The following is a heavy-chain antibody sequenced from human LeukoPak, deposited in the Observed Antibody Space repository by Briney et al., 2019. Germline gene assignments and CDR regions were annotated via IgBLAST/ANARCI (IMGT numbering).Heavy chain of an antibody. CDR1: GFTFSSYA. Sequence: QPGGSLRLSCAASGFTFSSYAMSWVRQAPGKGLEWVSTIGASGGSTYYADSVKGRFTISRDNSKNTLYLQMNSLRAEDTALYYCARDYGDYYFDYWGQGTLVTVSS. J-gene: IGHJ4*02. CDR3: ARDYGDYYFDY. CDR2: IGASGGST. D-gene: IGHD4-17*01. V-gene: IGHV3-23*01.